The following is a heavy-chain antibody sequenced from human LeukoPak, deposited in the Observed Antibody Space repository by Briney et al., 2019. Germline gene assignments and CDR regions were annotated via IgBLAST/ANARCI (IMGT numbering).Heavy chain of an antibody. Sequence: KPSETLSLTCTVSGGSISSSTYYWGWIRQPPGKGLEWVGSIHNSGSTYYNPSLKSRVTISVDTSKNQFSLKLSSVTAADTAVYYCAVTYSSSWYRLWGSGWYGNGNFDYWGQGTLVTVSS. J-gene: IGHJ4*02. CDR3: AVTYSSSWYRLWGSGWYGNGNFDY. V-gene: IGHV4-39*01. CDR1: GGSISSSTYY. CDR2: IHNSGST. D-gene: IGHD6-13*01.